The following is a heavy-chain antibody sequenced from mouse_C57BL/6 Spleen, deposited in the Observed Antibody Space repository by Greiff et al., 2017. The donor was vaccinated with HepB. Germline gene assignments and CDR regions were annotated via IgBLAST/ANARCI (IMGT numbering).Heavy chain of an antibody. J-gene: IGHJ2*01. CDR2: IYPRDGST. CDR3: ARHWADY. D-gene: IGHD4-1*01. V-gene: IGHV1-85*01. Sequence: VQGVESGPELVKPGASVKLSCKASGYTFTSYDINWVKQRPGQGLEWIGWIYPRDGSTKYNEKFKGKATLTVDTSSSTAYMELHSLTSEDSAVYFCARHWADYWGQGTTLTVSS. CDR1: GYTFTSYD.